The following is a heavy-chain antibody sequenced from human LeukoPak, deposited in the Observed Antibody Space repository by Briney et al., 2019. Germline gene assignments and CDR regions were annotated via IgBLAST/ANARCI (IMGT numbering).Heavy chain of an antibody. J-gene: IGHJ6*03. CDR1: GDTFTSSS. CDR3: ARDFHVYTSCPYYMDV. CDR2: IIPMFGTT. V-gene: IGHV1-69*13. D-gene: IGHD2-2*01. Sequence: ASVKVSYKATGDTFTSSSISWVRQAPGQGRQWMGGIIPMFGTTNYTQKCQGRVTITADEPTSTAYVEVRSLRSEDTAVYYCARDFHVYTSCPYYMDVWGKGTTVTVSS.